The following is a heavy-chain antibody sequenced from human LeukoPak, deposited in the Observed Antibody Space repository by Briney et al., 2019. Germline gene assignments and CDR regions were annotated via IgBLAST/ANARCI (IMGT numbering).Heavy chain of an antibody. CDR2: VSGSGRST. D-gene: IGHD6-13*01. Sequence: GGSLRLSCAASGFTFSSYAMSWVRQAPGKGLEWVSSVSGSGRSTYYADSVKGRFTISRDNSTNTVYLQMSSLRAEDTAVYYCAKSNGYRVYNWFDPWGQGTLVTVSS. CDR1: GFTFSSYA. V-gene: IGHV3-23*01. CDR3: AKSNGYRVYNWFDP. J-gene: IGHJ5*02.